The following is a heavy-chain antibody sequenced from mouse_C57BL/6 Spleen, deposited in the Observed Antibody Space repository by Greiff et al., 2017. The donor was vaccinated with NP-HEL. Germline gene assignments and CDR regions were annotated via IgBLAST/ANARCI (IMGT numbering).Heavy chain of an antibody. J-gene: IGHJ4*01. V-gene: IGHV5-17*01. CDR1: GFTFSDYG. Sequence: EVKLMESGGGLVKPGGSLKLSCAASGFTFSDYGMHWVRQAPEKGLEWVAYISSGSSTIYYADTVKGRFTISRDNAKNTLFLQMTSLRSEDTAMYYCARRGIYYYGSSPLAMDYWGQGTSVTVSS. CDR2: ISSGSSTI. D-gene: IGHD1-1*01. CDR3: ARRGIYYYGSSPLAMDY.